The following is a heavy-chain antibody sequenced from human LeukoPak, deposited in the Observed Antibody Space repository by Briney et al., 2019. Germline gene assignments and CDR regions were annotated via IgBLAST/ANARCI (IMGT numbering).Heavy chain of an antibody. CDR3: ASPLNDY. CDR2: IYYSGST. J-gene: IGHJ4*02. Sequence: SETLSLTCTVSGGSISSYYWSWIRQPPGKGLEWIGYIYYSGSTNYNPSLKSRVTISVDTSKNQFSLKLSSVTAADTAVYYCASPLNDYWGQGTLVTVSS. V-gene: IGHV4-59*08. CDR1: GGSISSYY.